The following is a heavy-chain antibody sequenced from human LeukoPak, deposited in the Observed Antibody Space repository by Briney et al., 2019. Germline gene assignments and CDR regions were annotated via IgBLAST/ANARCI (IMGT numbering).Heavy chain of an antibody. D-gene: IGHD2-2*02. CDR1: GYIFTSYD. CDR2: MNPNSGNT. Sequence: ASVKVSCKVSGYIFTSYDINWVRQATAQGLEGMGWMNPNSGNTGYAQKFQGRVTMTRNTSISTAYMELSSLRSEDTAVYYCARDHLPHCSSTSCYTHYYGMDVWGQGTTVTVSS. J-gene: IGHJ6*02. V-gene: IGHV1-8*01. CDR3: ARDHLPHCSSTSCYTHYYGMDV.